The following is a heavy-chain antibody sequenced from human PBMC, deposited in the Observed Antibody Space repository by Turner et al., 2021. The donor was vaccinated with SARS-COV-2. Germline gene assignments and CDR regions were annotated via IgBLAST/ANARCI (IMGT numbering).Heavy chain of an antibody. D-gene: IGHD1-7*01. CDR1: GASIHSYY. CDR2: IYYRGST. V-gene: IGHV4-59*07. J-gene: IGHJ5*02. Sequence: QVLLQASGPGLVKPSDTLSLPCTVSGASIHSYYWAWIRQPPGKRLEWIGYIYYRGSTNYNPSRKSRVTISVDTSKNQFSLKLTSVTAADTAVYFCARELTNNWFDPWGQGTLVTVSS. CDR3: ARELTNNWFDP.